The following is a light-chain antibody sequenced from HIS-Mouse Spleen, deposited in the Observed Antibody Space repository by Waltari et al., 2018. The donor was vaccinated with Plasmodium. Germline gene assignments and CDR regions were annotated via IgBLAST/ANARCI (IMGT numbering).Light chain of an antibody. Sequence: QSALTQPASVSGSPGQSITISCTGTSSDVGSYNLVSWYQQHPGKAPKLMIYEGSKRPSGVSKRFSGSKSGNTASLTISGLQAEDEADYYCCSYAGSSTYVFGT. CDR3: CSYAGSSTYV. J-gene: IGLJ1*01. CDR2: EGS. CDR1: SSDVGSYNL. V-gene: IGLV2-23*01.